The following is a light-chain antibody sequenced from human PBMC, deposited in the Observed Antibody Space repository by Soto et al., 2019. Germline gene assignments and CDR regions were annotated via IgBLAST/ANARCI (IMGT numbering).Light chain of an antibody. CDR2: EAT. CDR1: SSDIGKYKV. CDR3: CSYVGNSLWL. V-gene: IGLV2-23*01. J-gene: IGLJ3*02. Sequence: QSVLTQPASVSGSPGQSMTVSCIGASSDIGKYKVVSWYQHHPGKVPKLLIYEATKRPSGVSDRFSGSKSDNTASLTISGLQAEDEADYYCCSYVGNSLWLFGGGTQLTVL.